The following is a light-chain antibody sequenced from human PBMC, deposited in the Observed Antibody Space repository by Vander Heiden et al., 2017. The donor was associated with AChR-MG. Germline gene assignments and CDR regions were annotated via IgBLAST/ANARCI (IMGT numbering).Light chain of an antibody. J-gene: IGLJ2*01. CDR1: SSNIGNNP. CDR2: YND. Sequence: QPVLTQPPSVSEAPRQRVTISCSGSSSNIGNNPVNWYVQLPGQAPKLLIYYNDLVPSGVSDRLSGSKSGTSASLAIRGLQSEDEADYYCASWDDRLNVVVFGGGTKLTVL. V-gene: IGLV1-36*01. CDR3: ASWDDRLNVVV.